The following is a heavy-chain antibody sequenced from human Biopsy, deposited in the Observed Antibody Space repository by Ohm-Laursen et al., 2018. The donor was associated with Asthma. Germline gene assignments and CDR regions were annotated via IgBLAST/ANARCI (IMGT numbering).Heavy chain of an antibody. Sequence: GTLSLTCSVSGGAIRTSGYYWGWIRQPPGKGLEWIGSMYYSGSAYYNPSLESRVTISVDTSKNQFSLKLSSVTAADTAVYFCARHQEAASYHYYGSIAYWGQGIPVTVSS. CDR3: ARHQEAASYHYYGSIAY. V-gene: IGHV4-39*01. J-gene: IGHJ4*02. CDR2: MYYSGSA. CDR1: GGAIRTSGYY. D-gene: IGHD3-10*01.